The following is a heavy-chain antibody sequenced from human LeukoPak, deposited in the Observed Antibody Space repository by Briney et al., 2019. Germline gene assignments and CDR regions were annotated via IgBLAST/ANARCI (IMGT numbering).Heavy chain of an antibody. D-gene: IGHD4-17*01. J-gene: IGHJ5*02. Sequence: SATLSLTCTVSGGSISSGGYYWSWIRQHPGKGLEWIGYIYYSGSTYYNPSLKSRVTISVDTSKNQFSLKLSSVTAADTAVYYCAREVRVTTTSCWFDPWGQGTLVTVSS. CDR3: AREVRVTTTSCWFDP. CDR2: IYYSGST. CDR1: GGSISSGGYY. V-gene: IGHV4-31*03.